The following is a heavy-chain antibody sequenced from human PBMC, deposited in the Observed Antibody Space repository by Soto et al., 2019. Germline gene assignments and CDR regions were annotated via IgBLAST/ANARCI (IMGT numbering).Heavy chain of an antibody. D-gene: IGHD6-19*01. CDR1: GFTFSSYA. J-gene: IGHJ4*02. CDR3: AKDPGIAVAGTVDY. V-gene: IGHV3-23*01. Sequence: GGSLRLSCAASGFTFSSYAMSWVRQAPGKGLEWVSAISGSGGSTYYANSVKGRFTISRDNSKNTLYLQMNSLRAEDKAVYYCAKDPGIAVAGTVDYWGKGTLDTVS. CDR2: ISGSGGST.